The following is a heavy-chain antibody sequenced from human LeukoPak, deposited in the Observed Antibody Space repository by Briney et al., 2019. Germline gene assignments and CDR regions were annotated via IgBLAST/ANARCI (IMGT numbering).Heavy chain of an antibody. CDR1: GCTFSSYS. J-gene: IGHJ4*02. V-gene: IGHV3-21*01. D-gene: IGHD6-13*01. Sequence: GGSLRLSCAASGCTFSSYSMNWVRQAPGKGLEWVSSISSSSSYIYYADSVKGRFTISRDNAKNSLYLQMNSLRAEDTAVYYCARDGIAAADYWGQGTLVTVSS. CDR3: ARDGIAAADY. CDR2: ISSSSSYI.